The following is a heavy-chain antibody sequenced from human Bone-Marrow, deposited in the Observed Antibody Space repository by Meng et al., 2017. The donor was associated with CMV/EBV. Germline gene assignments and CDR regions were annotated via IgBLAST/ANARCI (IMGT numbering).Heavy chain of an antibody. Sequence: ASVKVSCKASGYTFTGYYMHWVRQAPGQGLEWMGWINPNSGGTNYEKKFQGRVTMTRDTSTSTAYMELSRLRSDDTAVYYCARRLVREYYFDYWGQGTLVTVSS. V-gene: IGHV1-2*02. J-gene: IGHJ4*02. CDR3: ARRLVREYYFDY. D-gene: IGHD6-19*01. CDR1: GYTFTGYY. CDR2: INPNSGGT.